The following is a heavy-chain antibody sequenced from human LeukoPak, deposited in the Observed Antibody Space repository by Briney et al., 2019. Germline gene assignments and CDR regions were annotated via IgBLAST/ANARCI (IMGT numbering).Heavy chain of an antibody. CDR1: GFTFSSYG. J-gene: IGHJ3*02. V-gene: IGHV3-30*18. CDR3: AKLVYYDSSGSPDGFDI. D-gene: IGHD3-22*01. CDR2: ISYDGSNK. Sequence: GGSLRLSCAASGFTFSSYGMHWIRQAPGKGLEWVAVISYDGSNKYYADSVKGRFTISRDNSKNTVYLQMNSLRAEDTAVYYCAKLVYYDSSGSPDGFDIWGQGTMVTVSS.